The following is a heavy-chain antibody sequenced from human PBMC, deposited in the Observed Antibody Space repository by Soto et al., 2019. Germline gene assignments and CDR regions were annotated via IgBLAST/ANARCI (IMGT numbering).Heavy chain of an antibody. V-gene: IGHV3-23*01. CDR2: ISGSGGST. Sequence: GGSLRLSCAASEFSFSDYSMSWVRQAPGKGLEWVSAISGSGGSTYYADSVKGRFTISRDNSKNTLYLQMNSLRAEDTAVYYCAKGSTFMDVWGQGTTVTVSS. CDR1: EFSFSDYS. CDR3: AKGSTFMDV. J-gene: IGHJ6*02.